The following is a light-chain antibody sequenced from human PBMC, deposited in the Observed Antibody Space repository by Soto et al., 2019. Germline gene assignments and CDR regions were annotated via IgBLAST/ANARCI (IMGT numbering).Light chain of an antibody. CDR2: DVS. J-gene: IGLJ2*01. CDR1: SSDVGGYNY. CDR3: SSYTSSSTLVV. V-gene: IGLV2-14*01. Sequence: QSVLTQPASVSGSPGQSITISCTGTSSDVGGYNYVSWYQQHPGKAPKLMIYDVSNRPLGVSNRFSGSKSGNTASLPISGLQAEDEADYYSSSYTSSSTLVVFVGGTKVTVL.